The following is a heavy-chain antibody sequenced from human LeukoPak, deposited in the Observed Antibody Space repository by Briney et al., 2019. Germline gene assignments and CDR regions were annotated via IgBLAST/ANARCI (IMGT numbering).Heavy chain of an antibody. V-gene: IGHV1-46*01. J-gene: IGHJ4*02. D-gene: IGHD5-18*01. Sequence: APVKVSCKASGYTFTSYYMHWVRQAPGQGLEWMGIINPSGGSTSYAQKFQGRVTMTRDTSTSTVYMELSSLRSEDTAVYYCARGRGGYSYGDSLDYWSQGTLVTVSP. CDR1: GYTFTSYY. CDR2: INPSGGST. CDR3: ARGRGGYSYGDSLDY.